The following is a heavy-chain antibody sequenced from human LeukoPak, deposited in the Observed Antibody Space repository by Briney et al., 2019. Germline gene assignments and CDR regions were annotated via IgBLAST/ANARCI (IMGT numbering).Heavy chain of an antibody. V-gene: IGHV1-2*06. CDR1: GYTFIGYY. D-gene: IGHD2-15*01. CDR2: INPSTGGT. Sequence: GASVKVSCKASGYTFIGYYMHWVRQAPGQGLEWMGRINPSTGGTNSAQKFQGRVTMTRDTSISTAYMELSRLTSDDTAIYYCARDPQGYCSGGSCYTITTFDYWGQGTLATVSS. CDR3: ARDPQGYCSGGSCYTITTFDY. J-gene: IGHJ4*02.